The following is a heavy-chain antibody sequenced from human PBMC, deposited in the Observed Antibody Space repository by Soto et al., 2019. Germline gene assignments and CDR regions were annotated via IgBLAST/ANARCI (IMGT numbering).Heavy chain of an antibody. CDR2: ICYTGNT. D-gene: IGHD7-27*01. Sequence: SEKLSLTCSVSAGSMDRCNYYWGWFRQAPGKDLEWIGAICYTGNTFYNPSLESRVSMSIDTSRKQFSLRLSSVIAADTAIYYCARLDNTGAYQSFDYWGQGTLVT. CDR1: AGSMDRCNYY. CDR3: ARLDNTGAYQSFDY. V-gene: IGHV4-39*01. J-gene: IGHJ4*02.